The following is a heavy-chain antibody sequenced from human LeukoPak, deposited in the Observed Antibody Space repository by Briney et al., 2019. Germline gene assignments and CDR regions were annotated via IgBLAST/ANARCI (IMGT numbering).Heavy chain of an antibody. CDR3: ARLTYDYYGSGSYSWWFDP. V-gene: IGHV4-59*01. CDR1: GGSISSYY. J-gene: IGHJ5*02. D-gene: IGHD3-10*01. CDR2: IYHSGST. Sequence: SETLSLTCTVSGGSISSYYWTWIRQPPGKGLEWIGYIYHSGSTNYSPSLKSRVTIAVDTSKTHFSLKLSSVTAADTAVYYCARLTYDYYGSGSYSWWFDPWGQGTLVIVSS.